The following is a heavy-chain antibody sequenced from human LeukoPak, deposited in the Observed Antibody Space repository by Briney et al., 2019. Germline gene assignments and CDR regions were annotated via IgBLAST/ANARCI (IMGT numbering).Heavy chain of an antibody. J-gene: IGHJ4*02. CDR1: GITFSSYG. Sequence: TGGSLRLSCAASGITFSSYGMHWVRQAPGKGLEWVAVISYDGSNKYYADSVKGRFTISRDNSKNTLYLQMNSLRAEDTAMYYCAKDGYCSGGSCYSGPLDYWGQGTLVTVSS. CDR2: ISYDGSNK. D-gene: IGHD2-15*01. V-gene: IGHV3-30*18. CDR3: AKDGYCSGGSCYSGPLDY.